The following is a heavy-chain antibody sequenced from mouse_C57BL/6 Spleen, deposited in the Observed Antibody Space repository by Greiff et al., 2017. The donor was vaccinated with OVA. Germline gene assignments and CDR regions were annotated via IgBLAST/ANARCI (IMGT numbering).Heavy chain of an antibody. V-gene: IGHV1-52*01. CDR2: IDPSDSET. D-gene: IGHD4-1*01. Sequence: VQLQQPGAELVRPGSSVKLSCKASGYTFTSYWMHWVKQRPIQGLEWIGNIDPSDSETHYNQKFKDKATLTVDKSSSTAYMQLSSLTSEDSAVYYCARRLASEGAFDYWGQGTTLTVSS. J-gene: IGHJ2*01. CDR3: ARRLASEGAFDY. CDR1: GYTFTSYW.